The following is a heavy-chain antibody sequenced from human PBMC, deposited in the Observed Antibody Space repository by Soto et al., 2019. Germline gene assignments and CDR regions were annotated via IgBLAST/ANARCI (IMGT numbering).Heavy chain of an antibody. CDR1: GYTFTSYY. CDR2: INPSGGST. Sequence: QVQLVQSGAEVKKPGASVKVSCKASGYTFTSYYMHWVRQAPGQGLEWMGIINPSGGSTSYAQKFQSRVTMARDTSTSTVYMALSSLRSEDTAVYYCARTPGDYYYYYGMDVWGQGTTVTVSS. D-gene: IGHD4-17*01. V-gene: IGHV1-46*01. CDR3: ARTPGDYYYYYGMDV. J-gene: IGHJ6*02.